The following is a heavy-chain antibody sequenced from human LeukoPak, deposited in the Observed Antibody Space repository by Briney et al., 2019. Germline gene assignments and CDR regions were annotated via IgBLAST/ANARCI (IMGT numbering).Heavy chain of an antibody. J-gene: IGHJ6*03. D-gene: IGHD2-2*01. CDR2: INSDGSST. V-gene: IGHV3-74*01. CDR3: ARGLGCSSTSCYYYYYMDV. Sequence: GASVKVSCKASGGTFTSYWMHWVRHAPGKGLVWVSRINSDGSSTSYAYSVKGRFTISRDNDKNTMYLQMNSLRAEDTAVYYCARGLGCSSTSCYYYYYMDVWGKGTTVTVSS. CDR1: GGTFTSYW.